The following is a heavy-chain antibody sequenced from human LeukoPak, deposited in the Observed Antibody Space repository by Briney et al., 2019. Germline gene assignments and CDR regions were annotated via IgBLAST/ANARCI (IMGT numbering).Heavy chain of an antibody. CDR3: ARLMFFYCSGGSCYYACDI. V-gene: IGHV4-59*08. Sequence: SETLSLTCTVSGGSISSYYWSWIRQPPGKVLEWIGYIYYSGSTDYNPSLKSRVTISVDTSKNQFSLKLSSVTAADTAVYYCARLMFFYCSGGSCYYACDIWGQGTMVTVSS. CDR1: GGSISSYY. J-gene: IGHJ3*02. CDR2: IYYSGST. D-gene: IGHD2-15*01.